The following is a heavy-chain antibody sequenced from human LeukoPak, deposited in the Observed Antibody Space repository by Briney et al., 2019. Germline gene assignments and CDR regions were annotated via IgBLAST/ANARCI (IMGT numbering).Heavy chain of an antibody. J-gene: IGHJ4*02. CDR2: IYYSGST. D-gene: IGHD6-6*01. CDR1: GGSFSGYY. Sequence: PSETLSLTCAVYGGSFSGYYWSWIRQPPGKGLEWIGSIYYSGSTYYNPSLKSRVTISVDTSKNQFSLKLSSVTAADTAVYYCARYSSSYLEYYFDYWGQGTLVTVSS. V-gene: IGHV4-34*01. CDR3: ARYSSSYLEYYFDY.